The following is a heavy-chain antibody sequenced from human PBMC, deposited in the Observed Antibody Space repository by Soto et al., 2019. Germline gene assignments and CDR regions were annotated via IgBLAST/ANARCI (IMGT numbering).Heavy chain of an antibody. V-gene: IGHV5-51*01. CDR3: ARMAGNNYYYYYGMDV. Sequence: PGESLTLSSKGSGYSFTSYWIGWVRQMHEKGLEWMGIIYPGDSDTRYSPSFQGQVTISADKSISTAYLQWSSLKASDTAMYYCARMAGNNYYYYYGMDVWGQGTTVTVSS. CDR2: IYPGDSDT. D-gene: IGHD6-19*01. CDR1: GYSFTSYW. J-gene: IGHJ6*02.